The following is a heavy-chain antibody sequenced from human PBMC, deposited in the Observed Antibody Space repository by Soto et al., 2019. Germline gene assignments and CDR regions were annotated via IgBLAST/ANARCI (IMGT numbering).Heavy chain of an antibody. J-gene: IGHJ4*02. D-gene: IGHD3-22*01. V-gene: IGHV1-69*04. CDR3: ARDRLRGYDSSGFYS. CDR2: IIPLLDTP. CDR1: GGSFTNYA. Sequence: GASVKVSCKASGGSFTNYAISWVRQAPGQGLEWLGRIIPLLDTPNYAQRFRGRVTIIADKSTSSAYMELSSLTSEDTAVYYCARDRLRGYDSSGFYSWGQGTMVTVSS.